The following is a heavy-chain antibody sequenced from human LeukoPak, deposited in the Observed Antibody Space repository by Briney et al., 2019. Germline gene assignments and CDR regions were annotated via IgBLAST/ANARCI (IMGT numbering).Heavy chain of an antibody. D-gene: IGHD3-22*01. Sequence: ASVKVSCKASGYTFTGYYMHWVRQAPGQGLEWMGWINPNSGGTNYAQKLQGRVTMTTDTSTSTAYMELRSLRSGDTAVYYCARAVGEYYDSSGYYFWGQGTLVTVSS. J-gene: IGHJ4*02. CDR2: INPNSGGT. V-gene: IGHV1-2*02. CDR1: GYTFTGYY. CDR3: ARAVGEYYDSSGYYF.